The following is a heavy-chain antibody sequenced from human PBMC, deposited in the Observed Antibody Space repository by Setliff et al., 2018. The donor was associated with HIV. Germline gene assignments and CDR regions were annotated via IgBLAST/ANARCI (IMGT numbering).Heavy chain of an antibody. CDR1: GFSFSNVW. V-gene: IGHV3-15*01. J-gene: IGHJ6*02. D-gene: IGHD5-18*01. CDR3: TRDTAMANYYYYGMDV. Sequence: GGSLRLSCAASGFSFSNVWMSWVRQAPGKGLEWVGRIRSKAAGGTIEYAAPVKGRFTISRDDSENTLYLHMNSLKTEDTAVYYCTRDTAMANYYYYGMDVWGQGTTVTVSS. CDR2: IRSKAAGGTI.